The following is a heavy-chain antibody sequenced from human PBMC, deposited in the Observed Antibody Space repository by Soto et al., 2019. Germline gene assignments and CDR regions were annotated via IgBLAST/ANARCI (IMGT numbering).Heavy chain of an antibody. Sequence: GGSLRLSCAASGFTFRSYAMTWVRQAPGKGLEWVSVISYNGDNTYYADSVKGRFTVSRDNSKNTLYLQMNSLRAEDTALYYCAKDGGVAGPRGYFHHWGQGTLVTVSS. CDR1: GFTFRSYA. D-gene: IGHD6-19*01. V-gene: IGHV3-23*01. J-gene: IGHJ1*01. CDR2: ISYNGDNT. CDR3: AKDGGVAGPRGYFHH.